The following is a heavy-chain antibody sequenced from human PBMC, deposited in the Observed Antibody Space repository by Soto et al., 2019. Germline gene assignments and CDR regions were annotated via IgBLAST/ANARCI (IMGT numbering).Heavy chain of an antibody. D-gene: IGHD2-21*01. J-gene: IGHJ5*02. Sequence: SQTLSLTCVISGDSVSGYSAGWSWIRQSPSRGLEWLGRTYYRSKWYNDYGASVRSRISINPDTTKNQFSLHLNSVTPEDTAVYYCARGGLVVGGPWSWFDPWGQGLLVTVSS. CDR3: ARGGLVVGGPWSWFDP. CDR2: TYYRSKWYN. CDR1: GDSVSGYSAG. V-gene: IGHV6-1*01.